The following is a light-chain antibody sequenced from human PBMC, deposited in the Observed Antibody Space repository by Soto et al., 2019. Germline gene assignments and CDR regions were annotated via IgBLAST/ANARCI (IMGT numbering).Light chain of an antibody. Sequence: QSALTQPASVSGSPGQSITIACTGTNSDVGAYDFVSWYRHHPGKAPQLIIFEVSNRPSGVSNRFSGSKSGNTASLTISGLQAEDETHYYCCSYSSRSTLVFGTGTKLTVL. V-gene: IGLV2-14*01. CDR3: CSYSSRSTLV. CDR1: NSDVGAYDF. CDR2: EVS. J-gene: IGLJ1*01.